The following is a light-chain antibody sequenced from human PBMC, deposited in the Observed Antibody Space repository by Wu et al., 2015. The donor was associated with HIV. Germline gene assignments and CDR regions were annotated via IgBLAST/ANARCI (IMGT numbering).Light chain of an antibody. J-gene: IGKJ2*03. V-gene: IGKV3-11*01. Sequence: EIVMTQSPATLSVSPGERATLSCRASQSVSSNLAWYQHKPGQAPRLLIYDASNRATGIPARFSGSGSGTDFTLTISSLEPEDFAVYYCQQRSNWPPYSFGQGTKLEIK. CDR2: DAS. CDR1: QSVSSN. CDR3: QQRSNWPPYS.